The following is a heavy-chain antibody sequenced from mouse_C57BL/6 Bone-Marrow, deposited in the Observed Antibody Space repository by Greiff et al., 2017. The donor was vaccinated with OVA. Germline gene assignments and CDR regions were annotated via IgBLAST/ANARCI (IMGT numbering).Heavy chain of an antibody. CDR2: IDPNSGGT. V-gene: IGHV1-72*01. CDR1: GYTFTSYW. J-gene: IGHJ3*01. D-gene: IGHD2-4*01. Sequence: QVQLQQPGAELVKPGASVKLSCKASGYTFTSYWMHWVKQRPGRGLEWIGRIDPNSGGTKYNEKFKSKATLTVDKPSSTAYMKLSSLTSEASAVTDCAKDYDGLCLGFAYWGQGTLVTVSA. CDR3: AKDYDGLCLGFAY.